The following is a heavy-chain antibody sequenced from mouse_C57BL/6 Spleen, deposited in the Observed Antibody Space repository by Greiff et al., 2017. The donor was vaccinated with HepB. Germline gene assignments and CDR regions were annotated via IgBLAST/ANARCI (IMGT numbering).Heavy chain of an antibody. D-gene: IGHD1-1*01. CDR2: IWRGGST. V-gene: IGHV2-5*01. CDR3: AKNNDYGSRRNYYAMDY. Sequence: VHLVESGPGLVQPSQSLSITCTVSGFSLTSYGVHWVRQSPGKGLEWLGVIWRGGSTDYNAAFMSRLSITKDNSKSQVFFKMNSLQADDTAIYYCAKNNDYGSRRNYYAMDYWGQGTSVTVSS. J-gene: IGHJ4*01. CDR1: GFSLTSYG.